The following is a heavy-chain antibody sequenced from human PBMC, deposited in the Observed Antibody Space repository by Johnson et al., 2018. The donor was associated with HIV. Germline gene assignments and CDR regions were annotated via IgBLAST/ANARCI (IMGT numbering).Heavy chain of an antibody. Sequence: QVQLVESGGGEVQPGGSLRLSCAASRFTFNSHDMNWVRQAPGKGLEWVAFISFDGTSKYYGDSVKGRFTISRDNSTNTLYLQMNSLRTADTAVYYCAKEYFDIWGQGTMVTVSS. CDR2: ISFDGTSK. CDR3: AKEYFDI. V-gene: IGHV3-30*02. J-gene: IGHJ3*02. CDR1: RFTFNSHD.